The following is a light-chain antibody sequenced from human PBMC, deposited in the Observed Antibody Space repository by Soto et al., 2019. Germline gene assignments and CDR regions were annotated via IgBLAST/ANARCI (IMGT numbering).Light chain of an antibody. CDR1: QSISTY. Sequence: DIQMTQSPSSLSAFVGDRVTITCRASQSISTYLNWYQQKPGKAPKLLIYAAYSLQSGVPSRFSVSESGTDFTLTISSLQPEDFATYYCQQCYNVPATFGQGTKVEIK. J-gene: IGKJ1*01. CDR3: QQCYNVPAT. V-gene: IGKV1-39*01. CDR2: AAY.